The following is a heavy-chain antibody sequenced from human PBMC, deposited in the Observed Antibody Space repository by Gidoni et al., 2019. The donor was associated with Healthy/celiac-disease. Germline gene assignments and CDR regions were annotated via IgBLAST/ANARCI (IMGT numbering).Heavy chain of an antibody. J-gene: IGHJ6*02. D-gene: IGHD4-17*01. CDR2: IWYDGSNK. V-gene: IGHV3-33*01. CDR1: GFTFSSSG. Sequence: QVQLVESGGGVVQPGRSLRLSCAASGFTFSSSGMHWVRQAPGKGLEWVAVIWYDGSNKYYADSVKGRFTISRDNSKNTLYLQMNSLRAEDTAVYYCARNPQDPGDYGDYVFIFTGMDVWGQGTTVTVSS. CDR3: ARNPQDPGDYGDYVFIFTGMDV.